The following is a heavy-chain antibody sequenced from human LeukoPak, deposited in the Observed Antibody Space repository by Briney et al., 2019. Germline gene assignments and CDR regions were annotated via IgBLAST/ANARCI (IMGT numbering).Heavy chain of an antibody. Sequence: GGSLRLSCAASGFTFGSSAMSWVRQAPGKGPEWVSTFSRSGPDTYYADSVKGRFTIFRDNSKNTLYPQMNSLRAEDTAVYYCAKGSLGSWYYFDYWGQGTLVTVSS. J-gene: IGHJ4*02. CDR1: GFTFGSSA. CDR3: AKGSLGSWYYFDY. V-gene: IGHV3-23*01. CDR2: FSRSGPDT. D-gene: IGHD6-13*01.